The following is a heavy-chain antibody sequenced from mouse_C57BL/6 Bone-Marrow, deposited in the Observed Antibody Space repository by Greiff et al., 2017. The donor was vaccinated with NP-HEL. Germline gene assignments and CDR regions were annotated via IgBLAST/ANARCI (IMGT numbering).Heavy chain of an antibody. CDR3: NKSYWYFDV. CDR1: GFTITDDY. V-gene: IGHV14-4*01. CDR2: IDPENGDT. J-gene: IGHJ1*03. Sequence: EVQLQQSGAELVRPGASVKLSCTASGFTITDDYMHWVKQRPEQGLEWIGWIDPENGDTEYASKFQGKATITADTSSNTAYLQLSSLTSEDTAVYYCNKSYWYFDVWGTGTTVTVSS.